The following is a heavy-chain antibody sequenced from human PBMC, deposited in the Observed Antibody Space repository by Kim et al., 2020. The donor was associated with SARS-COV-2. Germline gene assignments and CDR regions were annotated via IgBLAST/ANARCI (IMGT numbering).Heavy chain of an antibody. CDR2: ISYDGSNK. CDR1: GFTFSSYA. D-gene: IGHD3-16*02. Sequence: GGSLRLSCAASGFTFSSYAMHWVRQAPGKGLEWVSVISYDGSNKYYADSVKGRFTISRDNSKNTLYLQMNSLRAEDTAVYYCANSPLELSSIDYWGQGTLVTVSS. V-gene: IGHV3-30*04. J-gene: IGHJ4*02. CDR3: ANSPLELSSIDY.